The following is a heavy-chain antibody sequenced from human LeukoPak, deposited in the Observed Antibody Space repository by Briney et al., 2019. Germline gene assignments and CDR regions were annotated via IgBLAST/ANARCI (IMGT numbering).Heavy chain of an antibody. CDR3: ARQKEDCSSTSCYHVYYGMDV. Sequence: SETLSLTCTVSGGSISSYYWSWIRQPPGKGLEWIGYIYYSGSTNYNPSLESRVTISVDTSKNQFSLKLSSVTAADTAVYYCARQKEDCSSTSCYHVYYGMDVWGQGTTVTVSS. D-gene: IGHD2-2*01. CDR2: IYYSGST. J-gene: IGHJ6*02. V-gene: IGHV4-59*08. CDR1: GGSISSYY.